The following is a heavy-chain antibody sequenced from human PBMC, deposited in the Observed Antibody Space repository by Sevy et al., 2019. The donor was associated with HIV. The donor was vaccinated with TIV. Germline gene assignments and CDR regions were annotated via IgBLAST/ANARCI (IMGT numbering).Heavy chain of an antibody. Sequence: GSLRLSCAASGFTFRNYAMNWVRQAPGKGLEWVSGISDSGGSGDKTIYADSVKGRFTISRDDSKNSLYLQLNSLRAEDTAIYYCARKYDSSGYFDYWGQGTLVTVSS. CDR3: ARKYDSSGYFDY. V-gene: IGHV3-23*01. J-gene: IGHJ4*02. D-gene: IGHD3-22*01. CDR2: ISDSGGSGDKT. CDR1: GFTFRNYA.